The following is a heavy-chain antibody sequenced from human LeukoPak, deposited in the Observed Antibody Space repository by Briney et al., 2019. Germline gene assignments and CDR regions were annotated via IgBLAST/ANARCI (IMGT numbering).Heavy chain of an antibody. CDR3: ARKFSGFSYYFGMDV. J-gene: IGHJ6*02. CDR2: ISGSGGST. CDR1: GFTFSSYA. Sequence: PGGSLRLSCAASGFTFSSYAMSWVRQAPGKGLEWVSAISGSGGSTYYADSVKGRFTISRDNSKNTLYLQMNSLRAEDTAVYYCARKFSGFSYYFGMDVWGQGTTVTVSS. V-gene: IGHV3-23*01. D-gene: IGHD3-22*01.